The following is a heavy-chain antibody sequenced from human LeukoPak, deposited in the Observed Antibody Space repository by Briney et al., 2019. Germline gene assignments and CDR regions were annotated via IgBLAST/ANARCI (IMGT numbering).Heavy chain of an antibody. CDR3: ARASTRAAATGYDP. D-gene: IGHD6-13*01. CDR2: ISPYNGDT. CDR1: GYTFNTYG. V-gene: IGHV1-18*01. J-gene: IGHJ5*02. Sequence: ASVKVSYKTSGYTFNTYGITWVRQAPGQGLEWMGWISPYNGDTNFAQKFQGRVTMMTDTSTSTACMELKSLRFDDTAVYYCARASTRAAATGYDPWGQGSLVTVSS.